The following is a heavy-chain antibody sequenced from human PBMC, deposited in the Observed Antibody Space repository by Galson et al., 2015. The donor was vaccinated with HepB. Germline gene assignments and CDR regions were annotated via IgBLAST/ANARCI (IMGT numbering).Heavy chain of an antibody. Sequence: SLRLSCAASGFTFSGYSMNWVRQAPGEGLEWVSYITSSSNTIYYADSVKGRFTISRDNAKNSLYLQMNSLRDEDTAVYYCARDLDGGSGFDYWGQGTLVTVSS. CDR2: ITSSSNTI. D-gene: IGHD1-26*01. J-gene: IGHJ4*02. V-gene: IGHV3-48*02. CDR3: ARDLDGGSGFDY. CDR1: GFTFSGYS.